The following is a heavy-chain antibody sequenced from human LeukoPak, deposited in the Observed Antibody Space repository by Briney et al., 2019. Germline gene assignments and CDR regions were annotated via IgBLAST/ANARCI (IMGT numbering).Heavy chain of an antibody. CDR2: IKSKTDGGTT. J-gene: IGHJ4*02. V-gene: IGHV3-15*01. Sequence: EGSLRLSCAASGFTFSYAWMNWVRQAPGKGLEWVGRIKSKTDGGTTDYAASVKGRFTISRDDSKNTLYLQMNSLKTEDTAVYYCTTAYIAATKDFDYWGQGTLVSVSS. D-gene: IGHD5-12*01. CDR3: TTAYIAATKDFDY. CDR1: GFTFSYAW.